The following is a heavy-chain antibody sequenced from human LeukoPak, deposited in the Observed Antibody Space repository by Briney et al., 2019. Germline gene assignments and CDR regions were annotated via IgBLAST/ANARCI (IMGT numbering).Heavy chain of an antibody. CDR2: IFPRDSHT. CDR3: ARHGPPTASLCSFDI. CDR1: GYPFANFR. V-gene: IGHV5-51*01. D-gene: IGHD4-17*01. Sequence: GESLKISCKASGYPFANFRIGWVRQMPGKGLEWMGIIFPRDSHTRYSPSFQAQVSISADKSIDTAYLQWSSLKASDTAMYYCARHGPPTASLCSFDIWGQGTMVTVSS. J-gene: IGHJ3*02.